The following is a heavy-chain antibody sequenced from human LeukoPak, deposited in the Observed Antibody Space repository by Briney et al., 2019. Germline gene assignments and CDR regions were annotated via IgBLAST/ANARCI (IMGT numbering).Heavy chain of an antibody. V-gene: IGHV4-39*07. D-gene: IGHD3-9*01. Sequence: PSETLSLTCTVSGGSISSGSYYWSWIRQPPGKGLEWIGEINHSGSTNYNPSLKSRVTISVDTSKNQFSLKLSSVTAADTAVYYCARKVLTGYNYDYWGQGTLVTVSS. CDR3: ARKVLTGYNYDY. J-gene: IGHJ4*02. CDR2: INHSGST. CDR1: GGSISSGSYY.